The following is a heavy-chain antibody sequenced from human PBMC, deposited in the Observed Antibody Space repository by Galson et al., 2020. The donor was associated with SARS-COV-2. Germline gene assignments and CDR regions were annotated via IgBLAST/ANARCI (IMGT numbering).Heavy chain of an antibody. J-gene: IGHJ4*02. CDR3: ARVTYTSSASLDY. D-gene: IGHD6-13*01. Sequence: SETLSLTCTVSGGSISSGGYYWSWIRQHPGKGLEWIGYIYYSGSTYYNPSLKSRVTISVDTSKNQFSLKLNSVTAADTAVYYCARVTYTSSASLDYWGQGTLVTVSS. CDR2: IYYSGST. V-gene: IGHV4-31*03. CDR1: GGSISSGGYY.